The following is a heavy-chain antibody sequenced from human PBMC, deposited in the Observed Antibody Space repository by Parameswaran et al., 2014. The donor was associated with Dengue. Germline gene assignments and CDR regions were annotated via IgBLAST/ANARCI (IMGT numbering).Heavy chain of an antibody. Sequence: VRQAPGKGLEWVSSISSSSSYIYYADSVKGRFTISRDNAKNSLYLQMNSLRAEDTAVYYCARVGVRETYYYDSSGYYLSGYYFDYWGQGTLVTVSS. CDR2: ISSSSSYI. V-gene: IGHV3-21*01. D-gene: IGHD3-22*01. CDR3: ARVGVRETYYYDSSGYYLSGYYFDY. J-gene: IGHJ4*02.